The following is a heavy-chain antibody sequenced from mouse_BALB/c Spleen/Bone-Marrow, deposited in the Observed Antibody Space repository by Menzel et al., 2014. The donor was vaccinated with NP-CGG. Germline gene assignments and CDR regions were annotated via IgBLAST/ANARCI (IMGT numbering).Heavy chain of an antibody. CDR2: ISSDSDTI. CDR3: TRDHDYDWYFDV. Sequence: DVKLVESGGGLVQPGGSRKLSCTASGFTFSSFGMHWVRLAPEKGLEWVAYISSDSDTIYYADTVKGRFTISRDNPKNTLFPQMTSLRSEDTAMYYCTRDHDYDWYFDVWGAGTTVTVSS. V-gene: IGHV5-17*02. J-gene: IGHJ1*01. D-gene: IGHD2-4*01. CDR1: GFTFSSFG.